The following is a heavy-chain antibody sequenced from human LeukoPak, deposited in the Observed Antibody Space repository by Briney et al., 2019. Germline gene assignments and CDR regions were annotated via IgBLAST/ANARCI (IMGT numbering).Heavy chain of an antibody. CDR2: INPNGGGT. CDR1: GYTFTDSY. CDR3: ARAGSSSGGWFDP. J-gene: IGHJ5*02. V-gene: IGHV1-2*04. D-gene: IGHD6-6*01. Sequence: ASVKVSCKASGYTFTDSYIHWVRQAPGQGLEWMGWINPNGGGTIYAQKFQGWVTMTRDTSISTAYMELSRLRSDDTAVYYCARAGSSSGGWFDPWGQGTLVTVSS.